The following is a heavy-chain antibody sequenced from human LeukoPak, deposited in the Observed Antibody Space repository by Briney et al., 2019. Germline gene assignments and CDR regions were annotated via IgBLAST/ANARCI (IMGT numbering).Heavy chain of an antibody. CDR2: IYYSGST. V-gene: IGHV4-59*01. CDR1: GGSISSYY. Sequence: SETLSLTCTVSGGSISSYYWSWIRQPPGKGLEWIGYIYYSGSTNYNPSLKSRVTISVDTSKNQFSLKLSSATAADTAVYYCARTKGGSYSIDYWGQGTLVTVSS. J-gene: IGHJ4*02. CDR3: ARTKGGSYSIDY. D-gene: IGHD1-26*01.